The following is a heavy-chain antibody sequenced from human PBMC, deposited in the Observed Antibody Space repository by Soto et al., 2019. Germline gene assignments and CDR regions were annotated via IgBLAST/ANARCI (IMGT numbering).Heavy chain of an antibody. CDR2: ISYDGSKK. Sequence: PVGSLRLSCAASGFNLSSSAMNWVRQAPGKGLEWLSVISYDGSKKYYADSVKGRFTISRDDSKNTLYLKMHSLRADDTAVYYCTRDRCSGTSCYFRYWGQGTLVTVSS. CDR1: GFNLSSSA. J-gene: IGHJ4*02. D-gene: IGHD2-2*01. V-gene: IGHV3-30-3*01. CDR3: TRDRCSGTSCYFRY.